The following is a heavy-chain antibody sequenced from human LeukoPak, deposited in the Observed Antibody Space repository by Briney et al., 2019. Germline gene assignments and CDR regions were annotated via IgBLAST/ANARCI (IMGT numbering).Heavy chain of an antibody. CDR3: ARKFGGYCSGTSCQINFDY. CDR1: LFTFSSYA. Sequence: GGSLRLSCAASLFTFSSYAMSCVPQAPGEGLGWVSPIFASVVSTYYADSVKGRFTVSRENSKNTLYPQMNSLRAEDTAVYYCARKFGGYCSGTSCQINFDYWGQGTLVTVSS. CDR2: IFASVVST. V-gene: IGHV3-23*01. J-gene: IGHJ4*02. D-gene: IGHD2-2*01.